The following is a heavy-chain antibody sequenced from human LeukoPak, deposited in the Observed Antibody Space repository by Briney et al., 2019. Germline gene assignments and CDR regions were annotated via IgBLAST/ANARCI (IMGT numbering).Heavy chain of an antibody. CDR2: IYYSGST. CDR3: ARTLLFAFDI. J-gene: IGHJ3*02. Sequence: SETLSLTCTVSGGSISSYYWSWIRQPPGKGLEWIGYIYYSGSTNYNPSLKSRVTISVDTSKNQFSLKLSSVTAADTAVYYCARTLLFAFDIWGQGTMVTVSS. CDR1: GGSISSYY. V-gene: IGHV4-59*01. D-gene: IGHD2/OR15-2a*01.